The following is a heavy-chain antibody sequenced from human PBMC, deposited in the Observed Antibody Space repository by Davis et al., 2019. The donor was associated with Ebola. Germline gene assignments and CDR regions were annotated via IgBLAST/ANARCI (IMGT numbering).Heavy chain of an antibody. D-gene: IGHD3-10*01. V-gene: IGHV4-34*01. Sequence: MPSETLSLTCSVSGGSVGSDYWSWIRQSPGKGLEWIGEINHSGSTNYNPSLKSRVTISVDTSKNQISLKLSSLTAADTAVYYCARGGARTYYYGSGSYSFVYYFDYWGQGTLVTVSS. J-gene: IGHJ4*02. CDR2: INHSGST. CDR3: ARGGARTYYYGSGSYSFVYYFDY. CDR1: GGSVGSDY.